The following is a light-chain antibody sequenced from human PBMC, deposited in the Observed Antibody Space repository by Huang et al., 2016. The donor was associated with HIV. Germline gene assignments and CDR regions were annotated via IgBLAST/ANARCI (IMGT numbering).Light chain of an antibody. V-gene: IGKV3D-15*01. Sequence: ELVMTQSPATLSVSPGDRVTLPCGASQSITNHLAWFQQKYGQAPRLLIYDASTRASGISARFSGGGSGTEFALTISSLQSEDSAVYYCQQYNTWPYTFGQGTKLEIK. CDR1: QSITNH. J-gene: IGKJ2*01. CDR3: QQYNTWPYT. CDR2: DAS.